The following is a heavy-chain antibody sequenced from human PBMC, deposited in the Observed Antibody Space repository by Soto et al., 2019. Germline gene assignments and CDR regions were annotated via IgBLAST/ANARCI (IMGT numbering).Heavy chain of an antibody. J-gene: IGHJ4*02. CDR1: GDSMTSSDW. D-gene: IGHD3-22*01. CDR2: IHYSGDI. V-gene: IGHV4-4*02. CDR3: VCNGYYSLEY. Sequence: QVQLQESGPGLVKPSGTLSLTCAVSGDSMTSSDWWSWVRQAPGKGLEWIGEIHYSGDINYDPSLRSRVTISVDRSKNQFSLNLSSVTAADTAVYLCVCNGYYSLEYWGQGTLVIVSP.